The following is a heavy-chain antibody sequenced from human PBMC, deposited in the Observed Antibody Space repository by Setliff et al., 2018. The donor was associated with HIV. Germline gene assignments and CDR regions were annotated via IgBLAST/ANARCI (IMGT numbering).Heavy chain of an antibody. CDR2: IHTSGST. CDR1: GGSIRNEDYF. D-gene: IGHD2-15*01. V-gene: IGHV4-4*07. J-gene: IGHJ3*01. CDR3: ARDRIEVVVDGPHDVFDV. Sequence: PSETLSLTCTVSGGSIRNEDYFWSWIRQPAGKGLEWIGRIHTSGSTNYNPSLTSRVTLSVDTSKNQFFLKLTSLSAADTAVYYCARDRIEVVVDGPHDVFDVWGRGTTVTVSS.